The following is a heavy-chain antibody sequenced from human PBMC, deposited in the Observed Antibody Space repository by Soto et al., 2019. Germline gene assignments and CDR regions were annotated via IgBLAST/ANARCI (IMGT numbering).Heavy chain of an antibody. V-gene: IGHV3-9*01. J-gene: IGHJ4*02. CDR3: AKVSSSSSGIDY. CDR1: GFTFDHYA. Sequence: GGSLRLSCAASGFTFDHYAMHWVRQAPGKGLEWVSGISGNSGSIGCADSVKGRFTISRDNAKNSPYLQMNSLRAEDTALYYCAKVSSSSSGIDYWGQGTLVTVSS. D-gene: IGHD6-6*01. CDR2: ISGNSGSI.